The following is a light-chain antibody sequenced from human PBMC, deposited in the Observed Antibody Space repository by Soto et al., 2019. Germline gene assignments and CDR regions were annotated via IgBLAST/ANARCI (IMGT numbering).Light chain of an antibody. V-gene: IGKV3-11*01. CDR1: QSVGGS. J-gene: IGKJ2*01. CDR2: DAS. CDR3: QQCNNWPFT. Sequence: EFVLTRFQPPLFLLQGEKAPFSCRPGQSVGGSLAWYLQKPGQAPRPLFYDASNRATGIPDRFSGSGSGTDFTLTISSLEPEDFAVYYCQQCNNWPFTFGQGTKLEIK.